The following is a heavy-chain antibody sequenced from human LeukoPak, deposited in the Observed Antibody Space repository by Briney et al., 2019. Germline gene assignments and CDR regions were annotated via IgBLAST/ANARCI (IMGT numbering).Heavy chain of an antibody. J-gene: IGHJ4*02. CDR2: ISQSGRA. CDR1: GGSINSSSW. CDR3: ATDHDILTGYYDY. D-gene: IGHD3-9*01. V-gene: IGHV4-4*02. Sequence: PSGTLSLTCAVSGGSINSSSWWSWVRQPPGKGLEWIGEISQSGRAKYNPSLKSRVTIPIDKSKNQFSLKLSSVTAADTAVYYCATDHDILTGYYDYWGQGILVTVSS.